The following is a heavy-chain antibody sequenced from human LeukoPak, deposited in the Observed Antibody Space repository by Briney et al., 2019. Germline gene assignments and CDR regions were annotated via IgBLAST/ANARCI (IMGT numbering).Heavy chain of an antibody. CDR2: INSDGSIT. V-gene: IGHV3-74*01. D-gene: IGHD1-26*01. CDR1: GFTFRSHW. Sequence: GSLRLSCSAPGFTFRSHWMPLVRQTPGKGLVWVSRINSDGSITNYADSVKGRFTISRDNAKNTLYLQMNSLRAEDTAVYYCARGSLGAGDYWGQGTLVTVSS. CDR3: ARGSLGAGDY. J-gene: IGHJ4*02.